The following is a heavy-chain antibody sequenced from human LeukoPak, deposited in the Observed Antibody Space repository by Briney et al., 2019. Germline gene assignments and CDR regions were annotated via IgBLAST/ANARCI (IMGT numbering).Heavy chain of an antibody. J-gene: IGHJ3*01. CDR2: ISGSGSST. D-gene: IGHD6-19*01. CDR1: GFTFSTYW. CDR3: AKDLRIGVAGTKGAFDV. V-gene: IGHV3-23*01. Sequence: PGGSLRLSCSASGFTFSTYWIHWVRQAPGKGLEWVSIISGSGSSTHSGDSVKGRFTISRDNSKNTLYLQMNSLRAEDTAVYYCAKDLRIGVAGTKGAFDVWGQGTLVTVSS.